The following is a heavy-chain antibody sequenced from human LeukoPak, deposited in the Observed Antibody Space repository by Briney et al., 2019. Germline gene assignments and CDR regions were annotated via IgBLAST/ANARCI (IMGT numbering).Heavy chain of an antibody. D-gene: IGHD2-15*01. V-gene: IGHV1-2*02. J-gene: IGHJ3*02. CDR2: INPNSGGT. Sequence: ASVKVSCKASGYTFTGYYMHWMRQAPGQGLEWMGWINPNSGGTNYAQKFQGRVTMTRDTSISTAYMELSRLRSDDTAVYYCARAGYCSGGSCYSWAFDIWGQGTMVTVSS. CDR1: GYTFTGYY. CDR3: ARAGYCSGGSCYSWAFDI.